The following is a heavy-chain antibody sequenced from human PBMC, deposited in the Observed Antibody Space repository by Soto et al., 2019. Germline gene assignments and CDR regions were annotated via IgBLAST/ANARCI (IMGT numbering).Heavy chain of an antibody. CDR2: IYYSGST. Sequence: TGLEWIGYIYYSGSTYYNPSLKSRVTISVDTSKNQFSLKLSSVTAADTAVYYCARSVLMVYAQTSFDYWGQGTLVTVSS. D-gene: IGHD2-8*01. V-gene: IGHV4-31*02. CDR3: ARSVLMVYAQTSFDY. J-gene: IGHJ4*02.